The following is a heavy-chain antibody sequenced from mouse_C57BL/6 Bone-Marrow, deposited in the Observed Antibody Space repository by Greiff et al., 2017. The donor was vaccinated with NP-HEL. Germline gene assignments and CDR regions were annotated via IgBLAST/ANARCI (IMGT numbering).Heavy chain of an antibody. CDR3: ARQGYYYGRSSYWYFDV. D-gene: IGHD1-1*01. Sequence: EVMLVESGGDLVKPGGSLKLSCAASGFTFSSYGMSWVRQTPDKRLEWVATISSGGSYTYYPDSVKGRFTISRDNATNTLYLQMSSLKSEDTAMYYCARQGYYYGRSSYWYFDVWGTGTTVTVSS. CDR2: ISSGGSYT. V-gene: IGHV5-6*02. J-gene: IGHJ1*03. CDR1: GFTFSSYG.